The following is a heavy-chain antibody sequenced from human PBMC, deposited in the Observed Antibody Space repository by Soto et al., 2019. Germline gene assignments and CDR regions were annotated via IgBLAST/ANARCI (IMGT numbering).Heavy chain of an antibody. CDR1: GFTFSDYY. J-gene: IGHJ4*02. D-gene: IGHD3-16*01. CDR2: ISNTGGTI. V-gene: IGHV3-11*01. Sequence: QVQLVESGGGLVKPGGSLRLSCVGSGFTFSDYYMGWIRQAPGKGLEWVSYISNTGGTIDYADSVRGRFIVSRDNAKNSLYLQMNSLRAEDTAFYYCARDERSPFGWGQGTLVTVSS. CDR3: ARDERSPFG.